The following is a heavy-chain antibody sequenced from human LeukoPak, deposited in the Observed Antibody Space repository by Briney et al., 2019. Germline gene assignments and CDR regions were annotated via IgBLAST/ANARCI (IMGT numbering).Heavy chain of an antibody. CDR1: GYTFTDYF. V-gene: IGHV1-2*02. D-gene: IGHD6-6*01. J-gene: IGHJ5*02. CDR2: INPNSGGT. CDR3: VGHSSSSEGWFDP. Sequence: ASVKVSCKASGYTFTDYFIHWVRQAPEQGLEWMAWINPNSGGTNYAQKFQGRVTMTRDTSIRTTYMELSRLRSDDTAVYYCVGHSSSSEGWFDPWGQGTLVTVSS.